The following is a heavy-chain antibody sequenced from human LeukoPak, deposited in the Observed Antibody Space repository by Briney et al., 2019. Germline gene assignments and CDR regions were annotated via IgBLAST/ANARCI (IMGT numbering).Heavy chain of an antibody. CDR1: GFTFSSYW. Sequence: GGSLRLSCAASGFTFSSYWMHWVRQAPGKGLVWVSRINSDGSTTSYADSVKGRFTISRDNSKNTLNLQMNSLRAEDTALYYCARRISGASYAFDIWGQGTIVTVSS. J-gene: IGHJ3*02. CDR3: ARRISGASYAFDI. V-gene: IGHV3-74*01. CDR2: INSDGSTT.